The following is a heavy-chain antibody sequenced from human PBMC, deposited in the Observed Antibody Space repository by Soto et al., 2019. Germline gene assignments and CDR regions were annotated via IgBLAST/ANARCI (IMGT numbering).Heavy chain of an antibody. Sequence: ASVKLSWKAAGYTITSYDINRVRLATGQGLEWMGWMNPNSGNTGYAQKFQGRVTMTRNTSISTAYMELSSLRSEDTAVYYCARGKGRRVAGTYYYYGMDVWGQGTTVTVSS. CDR1: GYTITSYD. J-gene: IGHJ6*02. V-gene: IGHV1-8*01. D-gene: IGHD6-19*01. CDR2: MNPNSGNT. CDR3: ARGKGRRVAGTYYYYGMDV.